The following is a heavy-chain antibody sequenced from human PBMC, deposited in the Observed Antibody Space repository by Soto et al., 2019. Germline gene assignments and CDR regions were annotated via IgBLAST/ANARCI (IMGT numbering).Heavy chain of an antibody. CDR3: ARDRSAGDYFYYGMDV. Sequence: GGSLRLSCAASGMTFNRNDMHWVRQAPGKGLEWVAVMWYDGSKTAYSDSVKGRFTISRDNAKNTLYLQMNSVRDEDTAIYYCARDRSAGDYFYYGMDVWGQGTTVTVSS. CDR2: MWYDGSKT. D-gene: IGHD1-1*01. J-gene: IGHJ6*02. CDR1: GMTFNRND. V-gene: IGHV3-33*01.